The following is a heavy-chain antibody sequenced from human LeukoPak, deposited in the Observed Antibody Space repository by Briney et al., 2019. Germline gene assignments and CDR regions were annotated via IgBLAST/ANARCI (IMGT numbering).Heavy chain of an antibody. CDR3: ARVPLMVRGVHFDI. CDR1: GGTFSSYA. V-gene: IGHV1-46*01. CDR2: INPSGGST. Sequence: GASVKVSCKASGGTFSSYAISWVRQAPGQGLEWMGIINPSGGSTSYAQKFQGRVTMTRDTSTSTVYMELSSLRSEDTAVYYCARVPLMVRGVHFDIWGQGTMVTVSS. D-gene: IGHD3-10*01. J-gene: IGHJ3*02.